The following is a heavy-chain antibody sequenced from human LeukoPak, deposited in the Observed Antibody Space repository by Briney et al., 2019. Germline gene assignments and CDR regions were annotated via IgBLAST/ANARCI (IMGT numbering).Heavy chain of an antibody. Sequence: GRSLRLSCAASGFTFSSYAMHWVRQAPGKGLEWVAVISYDGSNKYYADSVKGRFTISRDNSKNTLYLQMNSLRAEDTAVYYCAKVSSLTTVTTLGFDYWGQGTLVTVSS. D-gene: IGHD4-17*01. J-gene: IGHJ4*02. CDR2: ISYDGSNK. V-gene: IGHV3-30-3*01. CDR1: GFTFSSYA. CDR3: AKVSSLTTVTTLGFDY.